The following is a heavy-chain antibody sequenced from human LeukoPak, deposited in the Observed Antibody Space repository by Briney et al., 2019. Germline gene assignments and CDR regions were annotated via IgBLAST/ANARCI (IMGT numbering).Heavy chain of an antibody. CDR2: INGDGTST. CDR3: TSHLRAVRDY. J-gene: IGHJ4*02. Sequence: PGGSLRLSCAASGFTLSSYWMHWVRQAPGKGLVWVSRINGDGTSTSYADSVKGRFTSSRGNAKNTLYLQMNSLRVEDTAVYYCTSHLRAVRDYWGQGTLVTVSS. CDR1: GFTLSSYW. D-gene: IGHD1-26*01. V-gene: IGHV3-74*01.